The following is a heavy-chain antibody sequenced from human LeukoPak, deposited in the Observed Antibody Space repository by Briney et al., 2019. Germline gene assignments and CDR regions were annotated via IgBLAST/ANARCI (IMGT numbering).Heavy chain of an antibody. V-gene: IGHV1-2*02. CDR1: GYTFTDYY. CDR3: ASPLYSSSGDY. J-gene: IGHJ4*02. Sequence: ASVKVSCKASGYTFTDYYLHWVRQAPGQGLEWMGWINPNRGGTNYAQKFQGRVTMTRDTSISTAYMELSRLRSDDTAVYYCASPLYSSSGDYWGQGTLVTVSS. D-gene: IGHD6-13*01. CDR2: INPNRGGT.